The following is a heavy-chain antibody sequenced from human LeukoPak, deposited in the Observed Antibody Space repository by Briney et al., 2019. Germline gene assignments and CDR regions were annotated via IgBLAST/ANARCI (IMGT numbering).Heavy chain of an antibody. J-gene: IGHJ4*02. CDR1: GLTFSNHS. CDR2: ISYDGSNK. Sequence: PGGSLRLSCAASGLTFSNHSMNWVRQAPGKGLEWVAVISYDGSNKYYADSVKGRFTISRDNSKNTLYLQMNSLRAEDTAVYYCAKDFWSGYYFLPYFDYWGQGTLVTVSS. D-gene: IGHD3-3*01. V-gene: IGHV3-30*18. CDR3: AKDFWSGYYFLPYFDY.